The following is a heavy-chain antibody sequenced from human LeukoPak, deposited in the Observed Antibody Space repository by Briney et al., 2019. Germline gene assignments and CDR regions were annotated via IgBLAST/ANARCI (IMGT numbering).Heavy chain of an antibody. J-gene: IGHJ4*02. V-gene: IGHV1-46*01. CDR2: INPSGGST. Sequence: ASVKVSCKASGYTFTSYYMHWVRQAPGQGLEWMGIINPSGGSTSYAQKFQGRVTITTDESTSTAYMELSSLRSEDTAVYYCARVRQTFGVDNYFDYWGQGTLVTVSS. CDR1: GYTFTSYY. CDR3: ARVRQTFGVDNYFDY. D-gene: IGHD3-3*01.